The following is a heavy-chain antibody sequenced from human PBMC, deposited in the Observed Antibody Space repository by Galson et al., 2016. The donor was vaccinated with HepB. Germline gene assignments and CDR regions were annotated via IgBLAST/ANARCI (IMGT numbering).Heavy chain of an antibody. V-gene: IGHV3-7*01. D-gene: IGHD6-19*01. CDR2: MKGDETQK. CDR1: EFTLSYHW. J-gene: IGHJ4*02. CDR3: ARLGGSGWTSDF. Sequence: SLRLSCAVSEFTLSYHWMNWVRQAPGKGLEWVATMKGDETQKRYVDSVKGRLTLSRGNAESSLFLQMDSLRAEDTAVYYCARLGGSGWTSDFWGQGTLVTVSS.